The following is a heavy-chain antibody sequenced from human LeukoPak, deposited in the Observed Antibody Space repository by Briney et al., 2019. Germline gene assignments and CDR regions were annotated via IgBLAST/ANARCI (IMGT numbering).Heavy chain of an antibody. Sequence: GESLKISCQGSGYSFTSYWITWVRQMPGKGLEWMGMIAPTDSYTNYSLSFQGHVTISVDKSISTAYLQWSSLKASDTAMYFCASGSGTYSPDYWGQGTLVTVSS. V-gene: IGHV5-10-1*01. CDR1: GYSFTSYW. CDR3: ASGSGTYSPDY. J-gene: IGHJ4*02. D-gene: IGHD3-10*01. CDR2: IAPTDSYT.